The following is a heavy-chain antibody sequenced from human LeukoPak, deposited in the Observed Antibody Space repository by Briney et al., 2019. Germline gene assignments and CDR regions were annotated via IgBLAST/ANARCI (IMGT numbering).Heavy chain of an antibody. Sequence: SGGSLRLSCAASGFTFSNYGMHWVRQAPGKGLVWVSRINGDGISTGYADSVKGRFTVSRDNAKKTLYLQMNSLRAEDTAVYYCARDVGNFDYWGQGTLVTVSS. CDR1: GFTFSNYG. CDR2: INGDGIST. V-gene: IGHV3-74*01. J-gene: IGHJ4*02. CDR3: ARDVGNFDY.